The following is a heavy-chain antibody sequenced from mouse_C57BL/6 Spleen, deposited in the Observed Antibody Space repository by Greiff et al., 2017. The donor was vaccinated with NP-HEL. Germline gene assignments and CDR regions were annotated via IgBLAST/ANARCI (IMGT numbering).Heavy chain of an antibody. CDR1: GFNIKNTY. CDR3: ARGLRLLYYAMDY. J-gene: IGHJ4*01. CDR2: IDPANGNT. D-gene: IGHD3-2*02. V-gene: IGHV14-3*01. Sequence: VQLKESVAELVRPGASVKLSCTASGFNIKNTYMHWVKQRPEQGLEWIGRIDPANGNTKYAPKFQGKATITADTSSNTAYLQLSSLTSEDTAIYYCARGLRLLYYAMDYWGQGTSVTVSS.